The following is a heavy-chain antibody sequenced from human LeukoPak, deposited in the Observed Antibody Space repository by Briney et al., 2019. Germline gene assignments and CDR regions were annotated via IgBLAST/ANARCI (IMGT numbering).Heavy chain of an antibody. J-gene: IGHJ4*02. CDR2: ISAYNGNT. D-gene: IGHD6-19*01. V-gene: IGHV1-18*01. CDR3: ARDAHQRRPGIAVAGY. CDR1: GGTFSSYA. Sequence: ASVRVSCKASGGTFSSYAISWVRQAPGQGLEWMGWISAYNGNTNYAQKLQGRVTMTTDTSTSTAYMELRSLRSDDTAVYYCARDAHQRRPGIAVAGYWGQGTLVTVSS.